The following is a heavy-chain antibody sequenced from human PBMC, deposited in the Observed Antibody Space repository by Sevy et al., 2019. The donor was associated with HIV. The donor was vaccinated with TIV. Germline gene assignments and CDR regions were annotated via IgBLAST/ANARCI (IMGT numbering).Heavy chain of an antibody. CDR3: AKTYSGSYVVY. V-gene: IGHV3-23*01. D-gene: IGHD1-26*01. Sequence: GGSLRLSCAASGFTFSSYAMSWVRQAPGKGLEWVSAISGSGGSTYYADSVQGRFTISRDNSKNTLYLQMNSLRAEDTAVYYCAKTYSGSYVVYWGQGTLVTVSS. CDR1: GFTFSSYA. CDR2: ISGSGGST. J-gene: IGHJ4*02.